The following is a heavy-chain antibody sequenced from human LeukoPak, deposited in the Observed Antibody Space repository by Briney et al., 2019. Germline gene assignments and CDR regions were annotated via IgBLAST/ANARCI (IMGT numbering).Heavy chain of an antibody. CDR3: ARGPGASYGDAFGGFDI. CDR1: GFFFGYYD. D-gene: IGHD5-18*01. J-gene: IGHJ3*02. Sequence: GRSLRLSRTGSGFFFGYYDMHWVRHVPGKGLEWAASIGTAADTYYADSVKGRFTISRENGKNSLYLQMNSLRAGDTAVYYCARGPGASYGDAFGGFDIWGQGTMVTVSS. V-gene: IGHV3-13*01. CDR2: IGTAADT.